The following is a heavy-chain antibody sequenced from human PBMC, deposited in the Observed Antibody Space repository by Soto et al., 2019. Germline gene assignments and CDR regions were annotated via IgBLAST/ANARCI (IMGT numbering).Heavy chain of an antibody. Sequence: GGSLRLSCAASGFTFRSHGMSWIRQAPGKGLEWVSIISGGGDKTYYADSVKGRFTISRDNSKNMLYLQMNSLRAEDTAVYYCASLTYYYDSSGPPAYWGQGTLVTVSS. V-gene: IGHV3-23*01. CDR2: ISGGGDKT. CDR3: ASLTYYYDSSGPPAY. D-gene: IGHD3-22*01. CDR1: GFTFRSHG. J-gene: IGHJ4*02.